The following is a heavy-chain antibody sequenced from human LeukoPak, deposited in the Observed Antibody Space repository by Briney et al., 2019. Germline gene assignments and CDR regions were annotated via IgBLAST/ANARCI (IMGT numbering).Heavy chain of an antibody. D-gene: IGHD3-3*01. J-gene: IGHJ6*03. Sequence: SETLSLTCTVSGGSISDYYWNWIRQPPGKGLEWIGYIYYSGSTTYNPSLKSRVHMSVDTAKNQFSLKLRSVTAADTAVYYCARGDFCSKSNCYLRPMDVWGKGTTVTVSS. CDR1: GGSISDYY. V-gene: IGHV4-59*01. CDR3: ARGDFCSKSNCYLRPMDV. CDR2: IYYSGST.